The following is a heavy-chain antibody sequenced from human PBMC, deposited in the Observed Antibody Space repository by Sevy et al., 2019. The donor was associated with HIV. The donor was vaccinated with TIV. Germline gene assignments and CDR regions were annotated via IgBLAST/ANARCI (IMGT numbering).Heavy chain of an antibody. D-gene: IGHD1-26*01. CDR3: AKEDTHGRRDF. J-gene: IGHJ4*02. V-gene: IGHV3-23*01. CDR2: IGTSGSTT. CDR1: AVPFSNYA. Sequence: GGSLRLSCAASAVPFSNYAMSWVRQAPGKGLEWVSTIGTSGSTTNYEGPVRGRFTTSSDNSRNTLYLQMNTLRVEDTAVYYCAKEDTHGRRDFWGQGTLVTVSP.